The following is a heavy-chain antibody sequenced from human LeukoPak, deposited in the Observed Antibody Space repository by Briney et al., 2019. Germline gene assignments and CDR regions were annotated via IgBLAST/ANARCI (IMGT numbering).Heavy chain of an antibody. J-gene: IGHJ6*04. Sequence: PSETLSLACTVSGGSISSGGYYWSRIRQHPGKGLEWIGYIYYSGSTYYNPSLKSRVTISVDTSKNQFSLKLSSVTAADTAVYYCAREALVWGYYCYGMDVWGKGTTVTVSS. CDR2: IYYSGST. CDR1: GGSISSGGYY. V-gene: IGHV4-31*03. D-gene: IGHD6-13*01. CDR3: AREALVWGYYCYGMDV.